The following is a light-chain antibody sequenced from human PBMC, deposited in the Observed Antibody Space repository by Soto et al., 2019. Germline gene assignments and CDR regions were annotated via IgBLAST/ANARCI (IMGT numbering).Light chain of an antibody. CDR1: QGIRSY. Sequence: DIQLTQSPSFLSASVGDRVTITCRASQGIRSYLAWYQQKPGKAPKLLIYAASTLQSGVPSRFSGSGSGTEFTLTISSLQHEDFATYYCQQLNSYPLTFGPGTKVDIK. CDR2: AAS. J-gene: IGKJ3*01. CDR3: QQLNSYPLT. V-gene: IGKV1-9*01.